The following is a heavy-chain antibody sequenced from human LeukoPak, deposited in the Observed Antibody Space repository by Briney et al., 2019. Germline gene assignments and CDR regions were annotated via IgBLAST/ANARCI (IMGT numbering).Heavy chain of an antibody. D-gene: IGHD3-10*01. CDR3: ARARYGLGSSYYYYYMDV. V-gene: IGHV1-69*05. Sequence: SVKVSCKASGGTFSSYAISWVRQAPGQGLEWMGGIIPIFGTANYAQKFQGRVTITTDESTSTAYMELSSLRSEDTAVYYCARARYGLGSSYYYYYMDVWGKGTTVTVSS. CDR2: IIPIFGTA. CDR1: GGTFSSYA. J-gene: IGHJ6*03.